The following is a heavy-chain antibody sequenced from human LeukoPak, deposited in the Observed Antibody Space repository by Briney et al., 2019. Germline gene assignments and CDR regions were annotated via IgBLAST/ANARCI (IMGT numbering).Heavy chain of an antibody. CDR3: ARGLPNGDYGHYYYYGMDV. CDR2: INPNSGGT. J-gene: IGHJ6*02. V-gene: IGHV1-2*02. D-gene: IGHD4-17*01. CDR1: GYTFTGYY. Sequence: ASVKVSCKASGYTFTGYYMHWVRQAPGQGLEWMGWINPNSGGTNYAQKFQGRVTMTRDTSISTAYMEPSRLRSDDTAVYYCARGLPNGDYGHYYYYGMDVWGQGTTVTVSS.